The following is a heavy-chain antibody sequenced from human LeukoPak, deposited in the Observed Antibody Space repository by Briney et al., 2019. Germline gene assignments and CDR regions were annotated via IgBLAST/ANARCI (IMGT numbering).Heavy chain of an antibody. Sequence: ASVKVSCKASGYTFTRHGLNWVRQAPGQGLQWMAWISTQTGNPTFAQGFTGRFVFSLDSSVSTAYLEISSLKAEDTAMYYCARDANTYYYEINGYTDAFDIWGQGTTVTVSS. V-gene: IGHV7-4-1*02. CDR3: ARDANTYYYEINGYTDAFDI. J-gene: IGHJ3*02. CDR1: GYTFTRHG. D-gene: IGHD3-22*01. CDR2: ISTQTGNP.